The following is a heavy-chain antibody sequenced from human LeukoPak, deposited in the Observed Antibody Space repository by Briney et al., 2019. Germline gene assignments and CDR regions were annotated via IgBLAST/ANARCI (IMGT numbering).Heavy chain of an antibody. CDR3: ASSGDWYYDFWSGRGRWFDP. Sequence: SETLSLTCAVYGGSFSGYYWSWIRQPPGKGLEWIGEVNHSGSTNYNPSLKSRVTISVDTSKNQFSLKLSSVTAADTAVYYCASSGDWYYDFWSGRGRWFDPWGQGTLVTVSS. CDR1: GGSFSGYY. CDR2: VNHSGST. J-gene: IGHJ5*02. D-gene: IGHD3-3*01. V-gene: IGHV4-34*01.